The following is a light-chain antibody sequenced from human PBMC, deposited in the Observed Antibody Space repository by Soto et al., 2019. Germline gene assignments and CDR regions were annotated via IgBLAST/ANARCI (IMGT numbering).Light chain of an antibody. V-gene: IGLV1-47*01. CDR2: RNN. J-gene: IGLJ1*01. CDR3: AAWDDSLSGFYV. Sequence: QSVLTQPPSASGTPGQRITISCSGSSSDIGTNYVYCYQQLPGTAPKLLIYRNNQPPSGVPDRFSGSKSGTSASLAISGLRAEDEADYHCAAWDDSLSGFYVFGTGTKLTDL. CDR1: SSDIGTNY.